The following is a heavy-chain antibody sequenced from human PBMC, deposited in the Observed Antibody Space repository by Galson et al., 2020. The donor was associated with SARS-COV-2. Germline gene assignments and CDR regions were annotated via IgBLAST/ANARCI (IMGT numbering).Heavy chain of an antibody. CDR2: IDAAGRP. D-gene: IGHD1-26*01. CDR1: GFSVGSRW. Sequence: GESLKISCAASGFSVGSRWISWVRRAPGKGLEWVSLIDAAGRPFYADSIKGRFTISRDNSKNIVFLQLNSLRPDDTAVYYCLREGDTIYPDYWGPGTPVTVSS. J-gene: IGHJ4*02. CDR3: LREGDTIYPDY. V-gene: IGHV3-53*01.